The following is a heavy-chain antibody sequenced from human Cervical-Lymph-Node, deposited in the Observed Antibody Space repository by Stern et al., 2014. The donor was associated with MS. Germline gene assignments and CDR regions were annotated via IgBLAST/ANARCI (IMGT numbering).Heavy chain of an antibody. Sequence: QVQLVQSGAEVKKPGASVRVSCKASGYTFTDYYLHWVRQAPGQGFEWMGIINPYGGSTTDAQKFQGRVTMTGDTSKTTVHLELSGLTSEDTAVYYCARDGILTMTAFDLWGQGTLVTVSS. CDR2: INPYGGST. CDR1: GYTFTDYY. CDR3: ARDGILTMTAFDL. D-gene: IGHD2-2*01. V-gene: IGHV1-46*01. J-gene: IGHJ4*02.